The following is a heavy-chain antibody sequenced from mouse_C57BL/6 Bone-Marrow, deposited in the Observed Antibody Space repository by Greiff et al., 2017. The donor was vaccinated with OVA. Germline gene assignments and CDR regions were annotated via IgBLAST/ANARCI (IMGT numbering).Heavy chain of an antibody. CDR3: ARDSSGYVRMDY. CDR1: GYTFTSYW. V-gene: IGHV1-55*01. D-gene: IGHD3-2*02. CDR2: IYPGSGST. Sequence: VQLQQPGAELVKPGASVKMSCKASGYTFTSYWITWVKQRPGQGLEWIGDIYPGSGSTNYNEKFKSKATLTVDTSSSTAYMQLSSLTSEDSAVYYCARDSSGYVRMDYWGQGTSVTVSS. J-gene: IGHJ4*01.